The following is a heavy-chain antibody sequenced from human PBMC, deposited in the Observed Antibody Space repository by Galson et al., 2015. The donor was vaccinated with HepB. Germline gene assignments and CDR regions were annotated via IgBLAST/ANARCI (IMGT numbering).Heavy chain of an antibody. CDR3: AKMALEWLLSSWFDP. V-gene: IGHV3-30*18. D-gene: IGHD3-3*01. CDR1: GFTFSSYG. Sequence: SLRLSCAASGFTFSSYGMHWVRQAPGKGLEWVAVISYDGSNKYYADSVKGRFTISRDNSKNTLYLQMNSLRAEDTAVYYCAKMALEWLLSSWFDPWGQGTLVTVSS. CDR2: ISYDGSNK. J-gene: IGHJ5*02.